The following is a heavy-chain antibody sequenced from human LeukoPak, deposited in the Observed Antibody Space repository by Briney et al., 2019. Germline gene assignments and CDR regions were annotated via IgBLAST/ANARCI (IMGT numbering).Heavy chain of an antibody. J-gene: IGHJ4*02. Sequence: GRSLRLSCAASGFTFSNYAIHWVRQAPGKGLEWVAVISSDGRDKHYADPVKGRFTISRDNSKNTLYLQMNSLRTEDTAIYYCARDLRKSADYYFDYWGQGSLVTVSS. CDR1: GFTFSNYA. CDR2: ISSDGRDK. D-gene: IGHD2-21*02. V-gene: IGHV3-30*04. CDR3: ARDLRKSADYYFDY.